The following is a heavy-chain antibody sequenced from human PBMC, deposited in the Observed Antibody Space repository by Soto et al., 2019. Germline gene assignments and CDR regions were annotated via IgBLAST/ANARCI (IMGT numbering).Heavy chain of an antibody. V-gene: IGHV1-3*01. CDR3: ARDQGLCSGGSCWGYFDY. CDR1: GYTFTNNA. J-gene: IGHJ4*02. CDR2: INAANGNT. Sequence: ASVKVSCKASGYTFTNNAIHWVRQAPGQRLEWMGWINAANGNTKYSQKFQGRVTITRDTSASTAYMELSSLRSEDSAVYYCARDQGLCSGGSCWGYFDYWGQGTLVTVSS. D-gene: IGHD2-15*01.